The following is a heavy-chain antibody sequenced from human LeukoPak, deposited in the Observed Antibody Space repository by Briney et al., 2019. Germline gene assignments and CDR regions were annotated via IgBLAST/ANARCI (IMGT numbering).Heavy chain of an antibody. CDR1: GFTFSSYA. CDR3: ARDTYYDILTGPQPTGFDY. J-gene: IGHJ4*02. CDR2: ISYDGSNK. D-gene: IGHD3-9*01. V-gene: IGHV3-30*04. Sequence: GGSLRLSCAASGFTFSSYAMHWFRQAPGKGLEWVAVISYDGSNKYYADSVKGRFTISRDNSKNTLYLQMNSLRAEDTAVYYCARDTYYDILTGPQPTGFDYWGQGTLVTVSS.